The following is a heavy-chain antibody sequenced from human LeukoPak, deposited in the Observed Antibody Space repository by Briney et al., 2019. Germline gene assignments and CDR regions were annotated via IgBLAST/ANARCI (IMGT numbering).Heavy chain of an antibody. V-gene: IGHV4-34*01. D-gene: IGHD6-6*01. CDR2: INHSGST. Sequence: GSLRLSCAASGFTFSSYWMSWVRQAPGKGLEWIGEINHSGSTNYNPSLKSRVTISVDTSKNQFSLKLSSVTAADTAVYYCARGFQQLVRIFDYWGQGTLVTVSS. J-gene: IGHJ4*02. CDR3: ARGFQQLVRIFDY. CDR1: GFTFSSYW.